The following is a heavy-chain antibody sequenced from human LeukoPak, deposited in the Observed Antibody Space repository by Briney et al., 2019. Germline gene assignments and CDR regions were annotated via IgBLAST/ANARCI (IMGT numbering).Heavy chain of an antibody. CDR3: AKDYYDSSDYPLHFDY. V-gene: IGHV3-23*01. D-gene: IGHD3-22*01. CDR1: AFTFSSYA. Sequence: GGSLRLSCAASAFTFSSYAMSWVRQAPGKGLEWVSTISGRGGSTYYADSVKGRFTISRDNSKNTLYLQMNSLRAEDTAVYYCAKDYYDSSDYPLHFDYWGQGTLVTVSS. CDR2: ISGRGGST. J-gene: IGHJ4*02.